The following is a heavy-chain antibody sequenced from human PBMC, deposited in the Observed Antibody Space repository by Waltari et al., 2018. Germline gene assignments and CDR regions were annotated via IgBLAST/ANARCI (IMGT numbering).Heavy chain of an antibody. J-gene: IGHJ6*02. CDR2: ISAYNGNT. D-gene: IGHD2-15*01. V-gene: IGHV1-18*04. Sequence: QVQLVQSGAEVKKPGASVKVSCKASGYTFTSYGISWVRQAPGQGLEWMGWISAYNGNTNYAQKLQGRVTMTTDTSTSTAYMGLRSLGSDDTAVYYCARDIVVVVAATPVYYYYGMDVWGQGTTVTVSS. CDR1: GYTFTSYG. CDR3: ARDIVVVVAATPVYYYYGMDV.